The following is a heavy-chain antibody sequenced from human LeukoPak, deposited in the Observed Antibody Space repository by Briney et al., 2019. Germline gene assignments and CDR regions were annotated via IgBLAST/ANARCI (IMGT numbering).Heavy chain of an antibody. J-gene: IGHJ3*02. CDR3: TRRAAALDAFDI. Sequence: GRSLRLSCAASGFTFSSYWMHWVRQAPGKGLVWVSRIKSDGSSTTYADSVKGRFTISRDNAKNTLYLQMNSLRAEDTAVYYCTRRAAALDAFDIWGQGTMVTVSS. D-gene: IGHD6-13*01. CDR2: IKSDGSST. V-gene: IGHV3-74*01. CDR1: GFTFSSYW.